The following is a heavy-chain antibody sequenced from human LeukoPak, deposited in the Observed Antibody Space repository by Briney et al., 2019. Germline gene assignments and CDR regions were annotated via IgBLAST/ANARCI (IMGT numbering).Heavy chain of an antibody. D-gene: IGHD2-15*01. CDR1: GGSISSYY. J-gene: IGHJ4*02. V-gene: IGHV4-59*01. CDR3: ARERRGCSGGSRYEDY. Sequence: SETLSLTCTVSGGSISSYYWSWIRQPPGKGLEWIGYIYYSGSTNYNPSLKSRVTISVDTSKNQFSLKLSSVTAADTAVYYCARERRGCSGGSRYEDYWGQGTLVTVSS. CDR2: IYYSGST.